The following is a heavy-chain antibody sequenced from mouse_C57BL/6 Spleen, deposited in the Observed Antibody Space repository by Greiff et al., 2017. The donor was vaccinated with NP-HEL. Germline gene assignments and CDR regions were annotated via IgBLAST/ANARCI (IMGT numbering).Heavy chain of an antibody. CDR2: ISSGSSTI. Sequence: EVMLVESGGGLVKPGGSLKLSCAASGFTFSDYGMHWVRQAPEKGLEWVAYISSGSSTIYYADTVKGRFTISRDNAKNTLFLQMTSLRSEDTAMYYCARKDSLPGMDYWGQGTSVTVSS. CDR1: GFTFSDYG. D-gene: IGHD5-5*01. V-gene: IGHV5-17*01. CDR3: ARKDSLPGMDY. J-gene: IGHJ4*01.